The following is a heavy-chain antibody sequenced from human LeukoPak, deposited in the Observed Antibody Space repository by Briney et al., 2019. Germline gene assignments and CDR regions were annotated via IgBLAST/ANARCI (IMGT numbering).Heavy chain of an antibody. Sequence: SETLSLTCTVSGGSISNYYWSWIRQPPGKGLEWIGYIYYSGSTNYNPSLKSRITISVDTSKNQFSLKLSSVTAADTAVYYRARVEAVAGNNWFDPWGQGTLVTVSS. V-gene: IGHV4-59*01. D-gene: IGHD6-19*01. CDR2: IYYSGST. CDR3: ARVEAVAGNNWFDP. CDR1: GGSISNYY. J-gene: IGHJ5*02.